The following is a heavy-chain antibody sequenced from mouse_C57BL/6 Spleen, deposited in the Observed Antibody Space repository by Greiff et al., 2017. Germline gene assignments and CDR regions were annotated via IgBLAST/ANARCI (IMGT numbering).Heavy chain of an antibody. V-gene: IGHV5-12*01. Sequence: EVKLMESGGGLVQPGGSLKLSCAASGFTFSDYYMYWVRQTPEKRLEWVAYLSNGGGSTYYPDTVKGRFTISRDNAKNTLYLQMSRLKSEDTAMYYCARQGLHYYAMDYWGQGTSVTVSS. CDR3: ARQGLHYYAMDY. CDR2: LSNGGGST. J-gene: IGHJ4*01. CDR1: GFTFSDYY. D-gene: IGHD3-3*01.